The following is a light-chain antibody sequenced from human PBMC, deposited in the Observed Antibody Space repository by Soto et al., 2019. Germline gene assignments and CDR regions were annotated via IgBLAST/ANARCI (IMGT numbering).Light chain of an antibody. V-gene: IGKV3-15*01. J-gene: IGKJ4*01. Sequence: EIVMTQSPATLSVSPGEGVTLSCRASQSISTNLAWYQQKPGQIPRLLIYGVSTRASGIPARFSGSGSGTDFTLTISNLQSEDFAVYYCQQYSNWPLTFGGGTNVEI. CDR2: GVS. CDR3: QQYSNWPLT. CDR1: QSISTN.